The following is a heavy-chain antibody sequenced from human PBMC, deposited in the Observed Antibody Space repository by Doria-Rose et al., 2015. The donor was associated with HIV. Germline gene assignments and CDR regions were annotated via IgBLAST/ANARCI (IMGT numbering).Heavy chain of an antibody. D-gene: IGHD6-13*01. CDR1: GYPFSAYA. CDR3: ARIHSLSSSSLGH. V-gene: IGHV1-3*01. Sequence: SGKTSGYPFSAYAIHWVRQAPGQRLEWMGWLNVGNGDTRYSREFQDRVTITGDTSANTGYMALSSLRSEDTAVYYCARIHSLSSSSLGHWGQGTLGTVSS. J-gene: IGHJ4*02. CDR2: LNVGNGDT.